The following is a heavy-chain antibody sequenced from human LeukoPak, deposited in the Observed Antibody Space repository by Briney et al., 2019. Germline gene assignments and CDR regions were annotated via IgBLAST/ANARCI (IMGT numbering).Heavy chain of an antibody. D-gene: IGHD6-13*01. CDR1: GFTFSTYS. J-gene: IGHJ4*02. Sequence: PGGSLGLSCAASGFTFSTYSMTWVRQAPGKGREWVSSISSSGSYKYYADSVKGRFAISSDSAKNSLYLQMNSLRADDTAVYYCARDRDTSSWFDYWGQGTLVTVSS. V-gene: IGHV3-21*01. CDR2: ISSSGSYK. CDR3: ARDRDTSSWFDY.